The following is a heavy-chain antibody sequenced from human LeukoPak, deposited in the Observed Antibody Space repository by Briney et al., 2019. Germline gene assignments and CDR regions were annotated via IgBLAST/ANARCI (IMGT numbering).Heavy chain of an antibody. Sequence: GGSLRLSCAASGFTFSSYGMHWVRLAPGKGLEWVAVIWYDGSNKYYADSVKGRFTISRDNSKNTLYLQMNSLRAEDTAVYYCAARGDALDYWGQGTLVTVSS. J-gene: IGHJ4*02. CDR3: AARGDALDY. V-gene: IGHV3-33*01. CDR1: GFTFSSYG. D-gene: IGHD2-21*01. CDR2: IWYDGSNK.